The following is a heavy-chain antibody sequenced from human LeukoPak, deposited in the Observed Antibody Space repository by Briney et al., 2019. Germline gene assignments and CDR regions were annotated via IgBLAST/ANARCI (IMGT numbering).Heavy chain of an antibody. D-gene: IGHD3-10*01. CDR3: AKLMTPLLWFGS. CDR1: GFTFSDYY. CDR2: ISSSGSTI. Sequence: GGSLRLSCAASGFTFSDYYMSWIRQAPGKGLEWVSYISSSGSTIYYADSVKGRFTISRDNAKNSLYLQMNSLRAEDMAVYYCAKLMTPLLWFGSWGQGTLVTVSS. V-gene: IGHV3-11*01. J-gene: IGHJ5*01.